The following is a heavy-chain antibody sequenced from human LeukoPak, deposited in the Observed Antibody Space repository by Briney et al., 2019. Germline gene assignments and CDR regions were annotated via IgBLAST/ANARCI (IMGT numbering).Heavy chain of an antibody. Sequence: ASVKVSCKASGGTFSSYAISWVRQAPGQGLEWMGGIIPIFGTANYAQKFQGRVTITTDESTSTAYMELSSLRSEDTAVYYCAKGPGAAVGKRYIQHWGQGTLVTVSS. CDR1: GGTFSSYA. V-gene: IGHV1-69*05. CDR3: AKGPGAAVGKRYIQH. D-gene: IGHD6-13*01. CDR2: IIPIFGTA. J-gene: IGHJ1*01.